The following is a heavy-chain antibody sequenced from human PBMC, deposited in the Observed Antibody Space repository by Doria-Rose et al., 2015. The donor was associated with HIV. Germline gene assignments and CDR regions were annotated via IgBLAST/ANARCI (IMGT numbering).Heavy chain of an antibody. V-gene: IGHV2-26*01. CDR2: IFSDDER. Sequence: QVTLKESGPVLVKPTETLTLTCTVSGVSLSSPGMGVSWIRQPPGKALEWLANIFSDDERSYKTSLKSRLTISRCTSKSQVVLTMTDMDPVDTATYYCARIKSSRWYHKYYFDFWGQGTLSSSPQ. CDR3: ARIKSSRWYHKYYFDF. J-gene: IGHJ4*02. CDR1: GVSLSSPGMG. D-gene: IGHD6-13*01.